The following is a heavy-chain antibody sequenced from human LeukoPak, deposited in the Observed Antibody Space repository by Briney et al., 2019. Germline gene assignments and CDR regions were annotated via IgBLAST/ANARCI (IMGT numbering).Heavy chain of an antibody. J-gene: IGHJ3*02. CDR3: AREWEYHYNRRRGAFDI. V-gene: IGHV3-48*01. Sequence: PGGSLRLSCAASGFTLSSYSMNWVRQAPGRGLEWVSYISSTSSIKYYADSMKGRFTISRDNDKNSLYLQMNSLRAEDTAVYYCAREWEYHYNRRRGAFDIWGRGTMVTVSS. CDR2: ISSTSSIK. D-gene: IGHD3-22*01. CDR1: GFTLSSYS.